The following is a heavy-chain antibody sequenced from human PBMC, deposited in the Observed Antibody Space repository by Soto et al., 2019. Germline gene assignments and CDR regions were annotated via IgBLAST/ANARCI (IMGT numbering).Heavy chain of an antibody. CDR3: AKEGPRIAVAGTYPDH. D-gene: IGHD6-19*01. J-gene: IGHJ4*02. CDR2: IWYDGTNK. V-gene: IGHV3-33*06. CDR1: GFSLSTYG. Sequence: GFLGLSCEPSGFSLSTYGMHWVRHAPGKGLEWLAIIWYDGTNKFYADSVKGRFTVSRDNYKNTLYLQMNGLRAEDTAVYYCAKEGPRIAVAGTYPDHWGQGTLVTVSS.